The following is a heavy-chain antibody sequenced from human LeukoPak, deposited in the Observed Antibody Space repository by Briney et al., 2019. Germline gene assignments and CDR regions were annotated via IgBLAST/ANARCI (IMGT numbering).Heavy chain of an antibody. V-gene: IGHV1-18*01. CDR3: ARGDSSSWFRYFQH. Sequence: ASVKVSCKASGYTVTSYGISWVRQAPGQGLEGLGWISAYNGNTNYAQKLQGRVTMTTDTSTSTAYMELRSLRSDDTAAYYCARGDSSSWFRYFQHWGQGTLVTVSS. D-gene: IGHD6-13*01. CDR2: ISAYNGNT. J-gene: IGHJ1*01. CDR1: GYTVTSYG.